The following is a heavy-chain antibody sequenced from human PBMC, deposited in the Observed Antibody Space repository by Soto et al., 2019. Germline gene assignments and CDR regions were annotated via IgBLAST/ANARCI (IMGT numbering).Heavy chain of an antibody. V-gene: IGHV1-18*01. CDR2: ISAYNGNT. J-gene: IGHJ5*02. D-gene: IGHD2-8*02. CDR1: GYTFTSHG. Sequence: QVQLVQSGAEVKKPGASVKVSCKASGYTFTSHGIRWGRQAPGQGLEWMGWISAYNGNTNYAQKLQGRVTRNTETSPSTAYLELMSMRSDDTAVYYSARDGGVQARFDPWGQGTLVTVSS. CDR3: ARDGGVQARFDP.